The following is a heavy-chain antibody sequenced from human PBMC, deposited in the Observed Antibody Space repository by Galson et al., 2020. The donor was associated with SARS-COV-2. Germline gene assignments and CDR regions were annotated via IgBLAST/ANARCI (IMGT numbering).Heavy chain of an antibody. D-gene: IGHD3-16*01. J-gene: IGHJ4*02. CDR1: GDSISSYY. CDR3: ASDMGGPTDY. Sequence: SETLSLTCTVSGDSISSYYWGWIRQPPGKGLEWIGYACYSGSTNYNPSLKSRVTISVDTSKNQIALKLSSVTAADAAMYYCASDMGGPTDYWGQGTLVTVSS. V-gene: IGHV4-59*01. CDR2: ACYSGST.